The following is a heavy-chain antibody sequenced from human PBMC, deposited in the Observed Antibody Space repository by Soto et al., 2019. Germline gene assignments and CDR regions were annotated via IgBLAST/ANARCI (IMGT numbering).Heavy chain of an antibody. J-gene: IGHJ5*02. CDR2: IYHSGST. CDR1: GGSISSGGYS. CDR3: ATRLNENWFDP. Sequence: QLQLQESGSGLVKPSQTLSLTCAVSGGSISSGGYSWSWIRQPPGKGLEWIGYIYHSGSTYYNPSLKSRVTISVDRSKNQFCLKLSSVTAADTAVYYCATRLNENWFDPWGQGTLVTVSS. V-gene: IGHV4-30-2*01. D-gene: IGHD1-1*01.